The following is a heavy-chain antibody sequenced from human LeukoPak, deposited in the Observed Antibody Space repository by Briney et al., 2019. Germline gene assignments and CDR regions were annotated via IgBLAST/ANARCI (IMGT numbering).Heavy chain of an antibody. V-gene: IGHV3-33*06. CDR2: IWYDGSNK. CDR1: GFTFSTYG. D-gene: IGHD6-25*01. CDR3: AKEFSAAAYSFHY. Sequence: GGSLRLSCAASGFTFSTYGMHWVRHAPGKGLEWVAVIWYDGSNKYYADSVKGRFTISRDNSKNTLFLQMNSLRAEDTAEYYCAKEFSAAAYSFHYWGQGTLVTVSS. J-gene: IGHJ4*02.